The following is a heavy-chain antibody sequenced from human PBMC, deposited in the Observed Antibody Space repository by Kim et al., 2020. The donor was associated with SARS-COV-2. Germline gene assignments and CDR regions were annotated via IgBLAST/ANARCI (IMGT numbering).Heavy chain of an antibody. V-gene: IGHV3-7*04. J-gene: IGHJ4*02. CDR3: ARLGSSSWNFDY. Sequence: YYVDSVKGRFTIARANAKNSLYLQMNSLRAEDTAVYYCARLGSSSWNFDYWGQGTLVTVSS. D-gene: IGHD6-13*01.